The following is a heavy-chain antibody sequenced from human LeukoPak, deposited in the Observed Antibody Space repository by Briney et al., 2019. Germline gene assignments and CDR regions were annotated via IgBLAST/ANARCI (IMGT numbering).Heavy chain of an antibody. CDR2: IYYSGST. V-gene: IGHV4-39*07. Sequence: SETLSLTCTVSGGSISSSSYYWGWIRQPPGKGLEWIGSIYYSGSTYYNPSLKSRVTISVDTSKNQFSLKLSSVTAADTAVYYCAREKRSTVTTWDGSDAFDIWGQGTMVTVSS. CDR1: GGSISSSSYY. CDR3: AREKRSTVTTWDGSDAFDI. D-gene: IGHD4-17*01. J-gene: IGHJ3*02.